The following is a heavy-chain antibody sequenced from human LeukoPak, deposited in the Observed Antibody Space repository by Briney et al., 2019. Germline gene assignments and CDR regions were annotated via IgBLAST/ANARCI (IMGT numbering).Heavy chain of an antibody. CDR3: ARRSGSYSHDAFDI. J-gene: IGHJ3*02. V-gene: IGHV4-59*01. Sequence: SETLSLTCTVSGGSISSYYWSWIRQPPGKGLEWIGYIYYSGSTSYNPSLKSRVTISVDTSKNQFSLKLSSVTAADTAVYYCARRSGSYSHDAFDIWGQGTMVTVSS. CDR1: GGSISSYY. D-gene: IGHD1-26*01. CDR2: IYYSGST.